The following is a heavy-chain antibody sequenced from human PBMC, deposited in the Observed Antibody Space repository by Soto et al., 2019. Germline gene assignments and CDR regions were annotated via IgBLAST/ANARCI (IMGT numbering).Heavy chain of an antibody. D-gene: IGHD6-19*01. CDR2: IYYSGST. V-gene: IGHV4-61*01. Sequence: PSETLSLTCTVSGGSVSSGSYYWSWIRQPPGKGLEWIGYIYYSGSTNYNPSLKSRVTISVDTSKNQFSLKLSSVTAADTAVYYCARRGGWYDDYFGYWRQGTPVTVSS. CDR1: GGSVSSGSYY. CDR3: ARRGGWYDDYFGY. J-gene: IGHJ4*02.